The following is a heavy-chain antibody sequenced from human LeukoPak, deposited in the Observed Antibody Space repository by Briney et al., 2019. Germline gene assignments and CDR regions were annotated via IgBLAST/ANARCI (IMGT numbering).Heavy chain of an antibody. CDR3: TSGGDWENFDY. CDR1: GGTFISYA. J-gene: IGHJ4*02. V-gene: IGHV1-69*06. D-gene: IGHD2-21*02. Sequence: SVKVSCKASGGTFISYAISWVRQAPGQGLEWMGRIIPIFGTANYAQKFQGRVTITADKSTSTAYMELTSLRSEDTAVYYCTSGGDWENFDYWGQGTLVTVSS. CDR2: IIPIFGTA.